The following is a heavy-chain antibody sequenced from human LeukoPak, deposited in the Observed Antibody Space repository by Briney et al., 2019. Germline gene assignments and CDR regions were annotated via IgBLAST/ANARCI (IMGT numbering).Heavy chain of an antibody. CDR1: GGTFSGYT. Sequence: PGASVKVPCKASGGTFSGYTISWVRQAPGQGLEWMGRIIPILGIANYAQKFQGRVTITADKSTSTAYMELSSLRSEDTAVYYCARGEYYYDSSGPEGYYYYYGMDVWGQGTTVTVSS. D-gene: IGHD3-22*01. CDR3: ARGEYYYDSSGPEGYYYYYGMDV. CDR2: IIPILGIA. V-gene: IGHV1-69*02. J-gene: IGHJ6*02.